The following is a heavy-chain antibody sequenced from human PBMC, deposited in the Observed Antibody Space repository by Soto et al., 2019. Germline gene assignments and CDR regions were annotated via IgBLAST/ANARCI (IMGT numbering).Heavy chain of an antibody. CDR2: ISGSGGST. Sequence: GGSLRLSCAASGFTFSSYAMSWVRQAPGKGLEWVSAISGSGGSTYYADSVKGRFTISGDNSKNTLYLQMNSLRAEDTAVYYCAKSNRSPGTTRTGLNYDFWSGYSELDYWGQGTLVTVSS. J-gene: IGHJ4*02. CDR1: GFTFSSYA. V-gene: IGHV3-23*01. CDR3: AKSNRSPGTTRTGLNYDFWSGYSELDY. D-gene: IGHD3-3*01.